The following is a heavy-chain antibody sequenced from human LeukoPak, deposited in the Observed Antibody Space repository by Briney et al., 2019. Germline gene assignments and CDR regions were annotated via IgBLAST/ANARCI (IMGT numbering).Heavy chain of an antibody. D-gene: IGHD1-14*01. V-gene: IGHV3-21*01. CDR2: ISSSNTYI. CDR1: GFTFSTYS. J-gene: IGHJ4*02. CDR3: ARWDRFHGV. Sequence: GGSLRLSCAASGFTFSTYSMNWVRQAPGQGLEWVSSISSSNTYIYYADSVKGRFTISRDNSKNSLYLQMNNLRAEDTAVYYCARWDRFHGVWGQGTLVTVSS.